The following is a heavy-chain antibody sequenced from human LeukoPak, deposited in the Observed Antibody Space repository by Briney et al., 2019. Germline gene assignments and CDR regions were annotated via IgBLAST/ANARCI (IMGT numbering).Heavy chain of an antibody. V-gene: IGHV3-21*06. CDR1: GFTFSDFS. Sequence: GGSLRLSCAASGFTFSDFSLNWVRQAPGKGLEWVSCISGDSHYIYYADSVKGRSTVSRDNAQHSLYLHMNSLRVEDTAVYYCARGPFSSTWSEFDCWGQGTLVTVSS. J-gene: IGHJ4*02. CDR3: ARGPFSSTWSEFDC. CDR2: ISGDSHYI. D-gene: IGHD6-13*01.